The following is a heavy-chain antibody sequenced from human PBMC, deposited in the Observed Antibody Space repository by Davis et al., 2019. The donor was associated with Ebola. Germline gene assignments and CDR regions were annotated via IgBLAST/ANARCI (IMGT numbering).Heavy chain of an antibody. Sequence: SETLSLTCAVYGGSFSGYYWSWIRQPPGKGLEWIGEINHSGSTNYNPSLKSRVTISVDTSKNQFSLKLSSVTAADTAVYYCARDSRWLVPGTYYYYGMDVWGQGTLVTVSS. D-gene: IGHD6-19*01. CDR3: ARDSRWLVPGTYYYYGMDV. V-gene: IGHV4-34*01. J-gene: IGHJ6*02. CDR1: GGSFSGYY. CDR2: INHSGST.